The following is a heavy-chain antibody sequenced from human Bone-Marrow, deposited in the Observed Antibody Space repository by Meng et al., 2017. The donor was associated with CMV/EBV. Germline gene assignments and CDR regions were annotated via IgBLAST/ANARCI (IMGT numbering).Heavy chain of an antibody. CDR3: ARGRVAVAGIAPNFDY. Sequence: SETLSLTCAVYGGSFSGYYWSWIRQPPGKGLEWIGEINHSGSTNYNPSLKSRVTISVDTSKNQFSLKLSSVTAADTAVYYYARGRVAVAGIAPNFDYWGQGTLVTVSS. CDR2: INHSGST. J-gene: IGHJ4*02. V-gene: IGHV4-34*01. CDR1: GGSFSGYY. D-gene: IGHD6-19*01.